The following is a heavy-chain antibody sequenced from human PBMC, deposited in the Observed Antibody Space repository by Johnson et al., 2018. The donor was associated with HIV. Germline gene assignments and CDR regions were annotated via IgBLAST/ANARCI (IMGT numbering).Heavy chain of an antibody. V-gene: IGHV3-30*04. CDR2: ISFDGSNK. Sequence: QMQLVESGGGVVRPGRSLRLSCAASGFTFSNYPMHWVRQAPGKGLEWVAVISFDGSNKYYADSVKGRFTISRDNSKNTLYLQMNSLRAEDTAVYYCAKGGPVLQFLEWLPGRAFDIWGQGTMVTVSS. CDR1: GFTFSNYP. CDR3: AKGGPVLQFLEWLPGRAFDI. D-gene: IGHD3-3*01. J-gene: IGHJ3*02.